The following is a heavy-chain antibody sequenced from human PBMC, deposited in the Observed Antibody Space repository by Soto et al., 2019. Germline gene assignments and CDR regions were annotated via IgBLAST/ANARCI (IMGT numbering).Heavy chain of an antibody. CDR1: GFIFSTYA. Sequence: GGSLRLSCAASGFIFSTYAMNWVRQAPGKGLERVSAISSSGDSAYYAESVRGRFTISRDNSINTLYLQMRSLRPEDTAVYYCAHPRGYGVFDAVDIWGQGTMVTVSS. D-gene: IGHD4-17*01. CDR3: AHPRGYGVFDAVDI. J-gene: IGHJ3*02. V-gene: IGHV3-23*01. CDR2: ISSSGDSA.